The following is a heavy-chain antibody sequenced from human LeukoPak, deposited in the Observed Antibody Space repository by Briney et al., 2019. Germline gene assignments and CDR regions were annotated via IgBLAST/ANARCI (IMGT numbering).Heavy chain of an antibody. V-gene: IGHV4-34*01. CDR1: GGSFSGYY. CDR3: ARTRLYDSSGYSSTYFDY. Sequence: PSETLSLTCAVYGGSFSGYYWSWIRQPPGKGLEWIGAINHSGSTNYSPSLKSRVTISVDTSKNQFSLKLSSVTAADTAVYYCARTRLYDSSGYSSTYFDYWGQGTLVTVSS. J-gene: IGHJ4*02. CDR2: INHSGST. D-gene: IGHD3-22*01.